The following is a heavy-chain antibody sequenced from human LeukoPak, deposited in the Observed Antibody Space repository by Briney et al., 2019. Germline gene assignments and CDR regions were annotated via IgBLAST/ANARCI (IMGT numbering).Heavy chain of an antibody. Sequence: SETLSLTCSVSGGSISSYYWSWIRQPAGKGLEWVGQIYPSGSTNYNPSLKSRVTMSIDTSKKQFSLKLTSVPAADTAVQDCGRELLRLRCFDPWGAGALVTV. CDR1: GGSISSYY. D-gene: IGHD4/OR15-4a*01. J-gene: IGHJ5*02. V-gene: IGHV4-4*07. CDR2: IYPSGST. CDR3: GRELLRLRCFDP.